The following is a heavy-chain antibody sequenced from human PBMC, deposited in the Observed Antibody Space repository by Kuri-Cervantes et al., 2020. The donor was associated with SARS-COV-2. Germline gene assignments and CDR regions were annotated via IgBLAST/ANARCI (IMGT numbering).Heavy chain of an antibody. CDR2: ISTSNSYI. D-gene: IGHD2-2*01. CDR3: ARDSHESTGYYYGMDV. J-gene: IGHJ6*02. Sequence: GESLKISCAASGFTFSGHWIHWVRQAPGKGLEWVSYISTSNSYIEYADSVKGRFTISRDNAKNSLYLKMNSLRAEDTAVYYCARDSHESTGYYYGMDVWGQGTTVTVSS. V-gene: IGHV3-21*05. CDR1: GFTFSGHW.